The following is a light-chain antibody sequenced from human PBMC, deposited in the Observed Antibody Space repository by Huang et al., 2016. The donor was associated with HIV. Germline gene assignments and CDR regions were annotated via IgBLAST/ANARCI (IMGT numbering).Light chain of an antibody. J-gene: IGKJ5*01. V-gene: IGKV1-33*01. Sequence: DIQMTQSPSSLSASVGDRVTITCQASQDITNYLNWYQQKQGKAPKLLIYDASNLETGVPSRFSGSGSGTDFTFTINNLQSEDVATYYCQQYDNLPITFGQGTRLEIK. CDR2: DAS. CDR3: QQYDNLPIT. CDR1: QDITNY.